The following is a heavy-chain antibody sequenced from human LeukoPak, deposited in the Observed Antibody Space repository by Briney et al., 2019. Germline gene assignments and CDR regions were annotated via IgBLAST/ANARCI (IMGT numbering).Heavy chain of an antibody. D-gene: IGHD2-2*01. Sequence: ASVKVSCKASGYTFTGYYMHWVRQAPGQGLEWMGWINPNSGGTNYAQKFQGWVTMTRDTSISTAYMELNRLRSDDTAVYYCARGTGSVVVVPAASLDYWGQGTLVTVSS. J-gene: IGHJ4*02. CDR1: GYTFTGYY. CDR2: INPNSGGT. V-gene: IGHV1-2*04. CDR3: ARGTGSVVVVPAASLDY.